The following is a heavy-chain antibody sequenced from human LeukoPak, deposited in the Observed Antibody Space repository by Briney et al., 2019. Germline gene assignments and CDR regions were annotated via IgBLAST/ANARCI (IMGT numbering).Heavy chain of an antibody. V-gene: IGHV3-48*03. Sequence: GGSLRLSCAASGFTFSSYEMNWVRQAPGKGLEWISYISSAGTTKIYADSVKGRFTISRDNAKNSLYLQMNSLRDEDTAVYYCARAFGLTDYWGQGTLVTVSS. CDR1: GFTFSSYE. J-gene: IGHJ4*02. CDR2: ISSAGTTK. D-gene: IGHD3/OR15-3a*01. CDR3: ARAFGLTDY.